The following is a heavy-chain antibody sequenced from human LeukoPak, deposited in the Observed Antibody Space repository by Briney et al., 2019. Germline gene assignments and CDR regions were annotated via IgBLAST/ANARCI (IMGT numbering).Heavy chain of an antibody. Sequence: GASVKVSCKASGYTFTRYYIHWVRQAPGQGLEWMGWINPNSGGTNYAQKFQGRVTMTRDTSISTAYMELSRLTSDDTAVYYCARDAIVRDYSNSDYWGQGTLVTVSS. D-gene: IGHD4-11*01. J-gene: IGHJ4*02. CDR1: GYTFTRYY. CDR3: ARDAIVRDYSNSDY. V-gene: IGHV1-2*02. CDR2: INPNSGGT.